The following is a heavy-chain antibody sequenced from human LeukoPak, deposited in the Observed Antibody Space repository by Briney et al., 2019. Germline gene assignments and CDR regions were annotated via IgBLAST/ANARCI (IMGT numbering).Heavy chain of an antibody. CDR1: GFTFRTYS. J-gene: IGHJ4*02. V-gene: IGHV3-30*03. Sequence: PGGSLRLSCAASGFTFRTYSMNWVRQAPGKGLEWVAVISYDGSNKYYADSVKGRFTISRDNSKNTLYLQMNSLRAEDTAVYYCARGTSYAGAGYFDYWGQGTLVTVSS. CDR3: ARGTSYAGAGYFDY. CDR2: ISYDGSNK. D-gene: IGHD3-16*01.